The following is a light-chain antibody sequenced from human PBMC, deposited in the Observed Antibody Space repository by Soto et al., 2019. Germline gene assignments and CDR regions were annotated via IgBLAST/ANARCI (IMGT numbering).Light chain of an antibody. V-gene: IGKV1-39*01. CDR1: QNVTTY. CDR2: SAF. Sequence: ITVTQSPSSLSASVGDSVTFTCRASQNVTTYFAWYQQKIATAPDLLISSAFTLQRGVPSRFTGGRSGTDFPLTITTVQPEDCETYYCQQTYSTPVTFGQATTLDI. J-gene: IGKJ2*01. CDR3: QQTYSTPVT.